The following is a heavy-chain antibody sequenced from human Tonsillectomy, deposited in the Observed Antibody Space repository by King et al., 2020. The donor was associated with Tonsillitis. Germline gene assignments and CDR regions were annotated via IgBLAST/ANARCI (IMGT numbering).Heavy chain of an antibody. CDR2: ISASADTT. J-gene: IGHJ3*02. Sequence: VQLVESGGGLVQPGGSLRLSCAASGFAFNNFAMTWVRQAPGKGLEWVSSISASADTTFYADSVHGRFTISRDNSKNTLHLQMNSLRGDDTALYYCANNRADWGAVDFFDMWGRGTMVTVSS. CDR1: GFAFNNFA. D-gene: IGHD3-9*01. CDR3: ANNRADWGAVDFFDM. V-gene: IGHV3-23*04.